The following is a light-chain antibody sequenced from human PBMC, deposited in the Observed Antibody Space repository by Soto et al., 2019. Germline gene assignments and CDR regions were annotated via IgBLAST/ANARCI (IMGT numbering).Light chain of an antibody. V-gene: IGKV3-20*01. CDR1: QSVSRSF. J-gene: IGKJ1*01. CDR2: GAS. Sequence: EIVLTQSPGTLSLSPGERATLSCRASQSVSRSFLAWYQQNPGQAPRLLIYGASSRATGIPDRFSVSGSGTDFTLTISRLEPEDFAVYFCQQHDSSPRTFGQGTKVEIK. CDR3: QQHDSSPRT.